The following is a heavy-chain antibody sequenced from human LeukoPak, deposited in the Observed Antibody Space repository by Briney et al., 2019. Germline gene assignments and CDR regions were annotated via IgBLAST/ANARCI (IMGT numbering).Heavy chain of an antibody. V-gene: IGHV3-30*04. CDR1: GFTFSSYA. D-gene: IGHD4/OR15-4a*01. CDR2: ISYDGSNK. CDR3: GQDWAWGAFGH. J-gene: IGHJ4*02. Sequence: GGSLRLSCAASGFTFSSYAMHWVRQAPGKGLEWVAVISYDGSNKYYADSVKGRFTISRDNSKNTLYLQMNSLRAEDTAVYYCGQDWAWGAFGHWGQGTLVTVSS.